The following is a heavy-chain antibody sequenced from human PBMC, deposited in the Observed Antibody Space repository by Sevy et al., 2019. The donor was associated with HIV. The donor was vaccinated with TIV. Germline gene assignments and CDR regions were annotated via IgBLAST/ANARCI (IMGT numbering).Heavy chain of an antibody. CDR1: GRTFNNYA. V-gene: IGHV1-69*13. Sequence: ASVKVSCKASGRTFNNYAISWVRQAPGQGLEWMGGIIPMFGTANYVQKFQGRVTITADESTSTAYMELSSLRSEDTAAYYCAKSISWYAYFDQWGQGTLVTFSS. CDR3: AKSISWYAYFDQ. CDR2: IIPMFGTA. J-gene: IGHJ4*02. D-gene: IGHD6-13*01.